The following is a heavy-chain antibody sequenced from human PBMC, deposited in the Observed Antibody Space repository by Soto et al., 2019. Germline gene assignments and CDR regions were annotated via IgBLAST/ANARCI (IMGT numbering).Heavy chain of an antibody. J-gene: IGHJ4*02. V-gene: IGHV1-8*01. D-gene: IGHD3-22*01. CDR3: ARVHEYYYDSSGYSNYFDY. Sequence: ASVKVSCKASGYTFTSYDINWVRQATGQGLEWMGWMNPNSGNTGYAQKFQGRVTMTRNTSISTAYMELSSLRSEDTAVYYCARVHEYYYDSSGYSNYFDYWGQGTLVTVSS. CDR2: MNPNSGNT. CDR1: GYTFTSYD.